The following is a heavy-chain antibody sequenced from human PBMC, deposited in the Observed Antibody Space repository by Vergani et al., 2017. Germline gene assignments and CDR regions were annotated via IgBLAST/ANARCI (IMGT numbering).Heavy chain of an antibody. CDR3: ARGGRMVRGVINWFDP. CDR1: GGSFSGYY. CDR2: INHSGST. J-gene: IGHJ5*02. V-gene: IGHV4-34*01. Sequence: QVQLQQWGAGLLKPSETLSLTCAVYGGSFSGYYWSWIRQPPGKGLEWIGEINHSGSTNYNPSLKSRVTISVDTSKNQFSLKLSSMTAADTAVYNCARGGRMVRGVINWFDPWDQGTLVTVSS. D-gene: IGHD3-10*01.